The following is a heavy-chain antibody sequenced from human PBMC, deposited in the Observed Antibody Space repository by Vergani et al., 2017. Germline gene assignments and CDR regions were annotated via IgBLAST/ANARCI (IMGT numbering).Heavy chain of an antibody. V-gene: IGHV1-69*12. CDR2: IIPIFGTA. CDR3: AREGTDGSRPHRVYYDSPRGFDP. J-gene: IGHJ5*02. Sequence: QVQLVQSGAEVKKPGSSVKVSCKASGGTFSSYAISWVRQAPGQGLEWMGGIIPIFGTANYAQKFQGRVTITADESTSTAYMELSSLRSEDTAVYYCAREGTDGSRPHRVYYDSPRGFDPWGQGTLVTVSS. CDR1: GGTFSSYA. D-gene: IGHD3-9*01.